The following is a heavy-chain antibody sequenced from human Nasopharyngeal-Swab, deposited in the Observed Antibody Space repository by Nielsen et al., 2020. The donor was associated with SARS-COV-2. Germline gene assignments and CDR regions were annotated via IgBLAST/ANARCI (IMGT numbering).Heavy chain of an antibody. CDR1: GFTFSNSA. CDR2: ISISGATT. V-gene: IGHV3-23*01. Sequence: GESLKISCSVSGFTFSNSALCWVCQAPGKGLEWVSAISISGATTFYADSVRGRFTISRDNDRNTVYLQMSSLTVEDTAIYYCAKEEVPNDYWGQGTLVTVSS. J-gene: IGHJ4*02. CDR3: AKEEVPNDY. D-gene: IGHD4/OR15-4a*01.